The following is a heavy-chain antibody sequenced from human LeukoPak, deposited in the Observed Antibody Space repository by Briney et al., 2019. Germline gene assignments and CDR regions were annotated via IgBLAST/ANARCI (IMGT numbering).Heavy chain of an antibody. D-gene: IGHD6-13*01. J-gene: IGHJ6*03. CDR3: ARAAIAAARIYYYMDV. CDR1: GFTFSSYS. Sequence: XGSLRLSCAASGFTFSSYSMNWVRQAPGKGLEWVSFISTSSSYIHNADSVKGRFTISRDNAENSLYLQMNSLRAEDTAVYYCARAAIAAARIYYYMDVWGKGTTVTVSS. CDR2: ISTSSSYI. V-gene: IGHV3-21*01.